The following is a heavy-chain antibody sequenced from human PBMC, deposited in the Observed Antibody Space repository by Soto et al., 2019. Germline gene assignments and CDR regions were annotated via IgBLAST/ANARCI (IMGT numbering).Heavy chain of an antibody. CDR2: INPSGGST. Sequence: ASVKVSCKASGYTFTSYYMHWVRQAPGQGLEWMGIINPSGGSTSYAQKFQGRVTMTRDTSTSTVYMELSSLRSEDTAVYYCARDCLWHLFGSGNFDAFDIWGQGTMVTVSS. CDR1: GYTFTSYY. CDR3: ARDCLWHLFGSGNFDAFDI. J-gene: IGHJ3*02. D-gene: IGHD3-10*01. V-gene: IGHV1-46*01.